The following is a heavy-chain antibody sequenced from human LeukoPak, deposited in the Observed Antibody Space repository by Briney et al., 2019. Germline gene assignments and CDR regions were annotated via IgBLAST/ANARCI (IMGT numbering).Heavy chain of an antibody. CDR1: GFTFGNYW. J-gene: IGHJ4*02. Sequence: PGGSLRLSCAASGFTFGNYWMSWARQAPGKGLEWVANIKQDGGEKYYVDSVRGRFTISRDNAKNSLYLQMNSLRAEDTAVYYCARDSSPGYYDYVWGTYPRYWGQGTLVTVSS. D-gene: IGHD3-16*02. CDR2: IKQDGGEK. V-gene: IGHV3-7*05. CDR3: ARDSSPGYYDYVWGTYPRY.